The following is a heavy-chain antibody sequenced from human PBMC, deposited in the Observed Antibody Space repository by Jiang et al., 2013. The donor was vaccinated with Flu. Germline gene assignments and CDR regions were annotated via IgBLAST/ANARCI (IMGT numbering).Heavy chain of an antibody. J-gene: IGHJ4*02. CDR1: YA. V-gene: IGHV1-69*04. Sequence: YAISWVRQAPGQGLEWMGRIIPILGIANYAQKFQGRVTITADKSTSTAYMELSSLRSEDTAVYYCAREGPYYYDSSGYLDYWGQGTLVTVSS. CDR2: IIPILGIA. CDR3: AREGPYYYDSSGYLDY. D-gene: IGHD3-22*01.